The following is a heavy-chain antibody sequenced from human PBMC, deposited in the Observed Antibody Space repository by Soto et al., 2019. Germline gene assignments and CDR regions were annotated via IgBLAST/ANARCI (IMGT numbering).Heavy chain of an antibody. Sequence: QVQLVQSGAEVKKPGSSVKVSCKASGGTFSSYAISWVRQAPGQGLEWMGGIIPIFGTANYAQKFQGRVKITADESTSTAYMELSSFRSEDTAVYYCAREYRYDSSGYLNYLDYWGQGTLVTVSS. CDR1: GGTFSSYA. V-gene: IGHV1-69*01. J-gene: IGHJ4*02. CDR2: IIPIFGTA. CDR3: AREYRYDSSGYLNYLDY. D-gene: IGHD3-22*01.